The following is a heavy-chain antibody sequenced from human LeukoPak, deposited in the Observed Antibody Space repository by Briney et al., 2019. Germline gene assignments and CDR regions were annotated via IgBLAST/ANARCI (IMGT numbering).Heavy chain of an antibody. CDR1: GFTFSDYY. CDR3: ATYRRGPSYYFDY. CDR2: ISSSGSTI. J-gene: IGHJ4*02. Sequence: GGSLRLYCAASGFTFSDYYMSWIRQAPGKGLEWVSYISSSGSTIYYADSVKGRFTISRDNAKNTLYLHINSLRADDTAVYYCATYRRGPSYYFDYWGQGILVTVSS. D-gene: IGHD3-16*02. V-gene: IGHV3-11*01.